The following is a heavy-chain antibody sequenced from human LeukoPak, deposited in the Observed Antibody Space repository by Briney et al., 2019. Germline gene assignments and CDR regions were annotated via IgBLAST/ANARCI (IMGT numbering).Heavy chain of an antibody. V-gene: IGHV4-4*07. Sequence: SETLSLTCTVSGGSISSYYWSWIRQPAGKGLEWIGRIYTSGSTNYTPALKRRVTMSVDTSKNQFSLKLSSVTAADTAVYYCARDGIYDFWSGWWFDPWGQGTLVTVSS. D-gene: IGHD3-3*01. J-gene: IGHJ5*02. CDR1: GGSISSYY. CDR3: ARDGIYDFWSGWWFDP. CDR2: IYTSGST.